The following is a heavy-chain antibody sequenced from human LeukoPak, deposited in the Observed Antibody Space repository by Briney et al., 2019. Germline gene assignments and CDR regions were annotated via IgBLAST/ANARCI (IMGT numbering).Heavy chain of an antibody. CDR1: GFTFDDYA. CDR3: VSFYETY. J-gene: IGHJ4*02. V-gene: IGHV3-9*01. CDR2: ISWNSGTI. D-gene: IGHD2-2*01. Sequence: GGSLRLSCAASGFTFDDYAMHWVRQAPGKGLEWVSGISWNSGTIGYADSVKGRFTISKDNAKNTVYLQMNNLRAEDTAVYYCVSFYETYWGRGTLVTVSS.